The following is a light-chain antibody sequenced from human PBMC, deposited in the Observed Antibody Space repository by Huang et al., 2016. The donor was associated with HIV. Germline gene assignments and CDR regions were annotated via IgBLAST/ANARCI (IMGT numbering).Light chain of an antibody. V-gene: IGKV3-15*01. J-gene: IGKJ1*01. CDR2: GPS. CDR1: QRVSIS. Sequence: EIVLTQSPATLSVSPGERATLSCRASQRVSISLAWYQQRPGQAPRLLIYGPSTRASGVPARFSGSGSGTDFTLTINSLQSEDFGVYYCQQHDNWPWTFGQGTKVENK. CDR3: QQHDNWPWT.